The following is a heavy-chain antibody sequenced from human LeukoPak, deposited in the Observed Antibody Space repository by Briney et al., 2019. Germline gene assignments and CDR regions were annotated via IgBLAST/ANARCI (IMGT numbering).Heavy chain of an antibody. CDR1: GGTFSSYA. CDR2: IIPILGIA. D-gene: IGHD3-10*01. Sequence: ASVKVSCKASGGTFSSYAISWVRQAPGQVLVWMGRIIPILGIANYAQKFQGRVTITADKSTSTAYMELSSLRSEDTAVYYCARAGYYRSGTSWGQGTLVTVSS. V-gene: IGHV1-69*04. J-gene: IGHJ5*02. CDR3: ARAGYYRSGTS.